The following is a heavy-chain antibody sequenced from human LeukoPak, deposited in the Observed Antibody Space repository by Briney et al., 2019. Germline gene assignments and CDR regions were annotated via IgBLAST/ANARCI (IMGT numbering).Heavy chain of an antibody. D-gene: IGHD3-10*01. Sequence: NPSETLSLTCTVSGGSISSFYWSWIRQPPGRGLEWIGYIYYSGRTNYDPSLKSRVTISVDTSKNQFSLKLSSVTTADTAVYYCAGLWFGEMKFDYWGQGTLVTVSS. CDR3: AGLWFGEMKFDY. CDR1: GGSISSFY. V-gene: IGHV4-59*01. J-gene: IGHJ4*02. CDR2: IYYSGRT.